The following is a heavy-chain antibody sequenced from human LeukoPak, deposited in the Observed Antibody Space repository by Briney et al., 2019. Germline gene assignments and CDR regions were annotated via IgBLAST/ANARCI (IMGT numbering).Heavy chain of an antibody. J-gene: IGHJ4*02. Sequence: SETLSLTCAVYGGSFSGYYWSWIRQPPGKGLEWIGEINHSGSTNYNPSLKSRVTISVDTSKNQFSLKPSSVTAADTAVYYCARGRSSSGYKMGFDYWGQGTLVTVSS. V-gene: IGHV4-34*01. CDR3: ARGRSSSGYKMGFDY. D-gene: IGHD6-19*01. CDR2: INHSGST. CDR1: GGSFSGYY.